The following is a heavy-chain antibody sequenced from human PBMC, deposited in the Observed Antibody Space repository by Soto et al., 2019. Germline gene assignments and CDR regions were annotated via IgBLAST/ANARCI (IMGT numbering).Heavy chain of an antibody. J-gene: IGHJ2*01. V-gene: IGHV1-69*08. CDR1: GGTFSSYT. CDR3: ARDRGYSGYDYFDL. CDR2: IIPILGIA. Sequence: QVQLVQSGAEVKKPGSSVKVSCKASGGTFSSYTISWVRQAPGQGLEWMGRIIPILGIANYAQKFQGRVTITAGKSTSTAYMELSSLRSEDTAVYYCARDRGYSGYDYFDLWGRGTLVTVSS. D-gene: IGHD5-12*01.